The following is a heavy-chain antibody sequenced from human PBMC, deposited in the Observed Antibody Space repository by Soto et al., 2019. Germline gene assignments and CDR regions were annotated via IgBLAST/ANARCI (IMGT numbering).Heavy chain of an antibody. Sequence: SQTLSFSCAISGDSVSSNSAAWNWIRQSPSRGLEWLGRTYYRSKWYNDYAVSVKSRITINPDTSKNQFSLQLNSVTPEDTAVYYCAREGGDSGYDLGYFDYWGQGTLVTVSS. V-gene: IGHV6-1*01. J-gene: IGHJ4*02. D-gene: IGHD5-12*01. CDR3: AREGGDSGYDLGYFDY. CDR1: GDSVSSNSAA. CDR2: TYYRSKWYN.